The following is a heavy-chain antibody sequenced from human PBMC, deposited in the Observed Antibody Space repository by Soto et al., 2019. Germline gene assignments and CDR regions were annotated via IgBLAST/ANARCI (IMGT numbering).Heavy chain of an antibody. J-gene: IGHJ5*02. CDR2: VSSSSDNT. CDR3: AKAGYGSDVLWWFGP. D-gene: IGHD5-12*01. Sequence: PGGSLRLSCAASGFTFSSYAMSWVRQAPGRGLEWVPAVSSSSDNTYYADSVKGRFTISRDNSKNTLYLQMNSLRAEDTAIYYCAKAGYGSDVLWWFGPWGLGTLVTVSS. V-gene: IGHV3-23*01. CDR1: GFTFSSYA.